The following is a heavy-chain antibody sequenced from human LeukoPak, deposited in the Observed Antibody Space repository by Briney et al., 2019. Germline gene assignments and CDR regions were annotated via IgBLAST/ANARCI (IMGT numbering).Heavy chain of an antibody. Sequence: GGSLRLSCAVSGFIFSNYAMNWVRQAPGKGLEWVAVISYDGTNKYYADSVKGRFTISRDNSKNTLYLQMNSLRAEDTAVYYCARVRSQVVPSRGFDYWGQGTLVTVSS. J-gene: IGHJ4*02. CDR2: ISYDGTNK. CDR3: ARVRSQVVPSRGFDY. CDR1: GFIFSNYA. D-gene: IGHD2-2*01. V-gene: IGHV3-30-3*01.